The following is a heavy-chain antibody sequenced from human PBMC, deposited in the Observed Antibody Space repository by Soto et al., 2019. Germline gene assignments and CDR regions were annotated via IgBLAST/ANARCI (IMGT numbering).Heavy chain of an antibody. V-gene: IGHV1-69*01. D-gene: IGHD1-26*01. J-gene: IGHJ6*02. CDR1: GGTFSSYA. Sequence: QVQLVQSGAEVKKPGSSVKVSCKASGGTFSSYAISWVRQAPGQGLEWMGGIIPIFGTANYAQKFQGRVTITADECTSTAYMELSSLRAEDTAVYYCARGPSGSYAYYYYGMDVWGQGTTVTVSS. CDR3: ARGPSGSYAYYYYGMDV. CDR2: IIPIFGTA.